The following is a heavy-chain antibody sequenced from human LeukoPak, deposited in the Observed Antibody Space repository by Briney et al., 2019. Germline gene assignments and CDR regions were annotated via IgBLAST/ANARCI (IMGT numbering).Heavy chain of an antibody. Sequence: ASVKVSCKVSGYTLTELSMHWVRQAPGKGLEWMGGFDPEDGETIYAQKFQGRVTMTEDTSTGTAYMELSSLRAEDTAVYYCARRATTERGYSYGLDYWGQGTLVTVSS. V-gene: IGHV1-24*01. CDR1: GYTLTELS. CDR2: FDPEDGET. CDR3: ARRATTERGYSYGLDY. D-gene: IGHD5-18*01. J-gene: IGHJ4*02.